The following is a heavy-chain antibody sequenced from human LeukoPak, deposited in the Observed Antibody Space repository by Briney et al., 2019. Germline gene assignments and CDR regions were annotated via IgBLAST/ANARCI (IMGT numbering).Heavy chain of an antibody. V-gene: IGHV3-48*03. CDR1: GFTFSSYE. CDR3: ARTGWNDLSYGMDV. CDR2: ISSSGSTI. D-gene: IGHD1-1*01. Sequence: GGSLRLSCAASGFTFSSYEMNWVRQAPGKGLEWVSYISSSGSTIYYADSVKGRFTISRDNAKNSLYLQMNSLRAEDTAVYYCARTGWNDLSYGMDVWGQGTTVTVSS. J-gene: IGHJ6*02.